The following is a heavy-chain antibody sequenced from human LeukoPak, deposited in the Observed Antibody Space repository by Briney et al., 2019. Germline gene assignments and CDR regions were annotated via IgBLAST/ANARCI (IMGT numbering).Heavy chain of an antibody. CDR1: GYTFTSYG. V-gene: IGHV1-3*01. CDR3: ARGDQDNDYDYGMDV. J-gene: IGHJ6*02. Sequence: GASVKVSCKASGYTFTSYGISWVRQAPGQGLEWMGWINAGNGNTKYSQKFQGRVTITRNTSASTAYMELSSLRSEDTAVYYCARGDQDNDYDYGMDVWGQGTTVTVSS. CDR2: INAGNGNT. D-gene: IGHD5-24*01.